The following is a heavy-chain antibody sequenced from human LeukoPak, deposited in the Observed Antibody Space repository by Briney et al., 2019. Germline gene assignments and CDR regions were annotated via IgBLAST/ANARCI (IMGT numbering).Heavy chain of an antibody. CDR3: ARERRYYDSSGYPDY. J-gene: IGHJ4*02. Sequence: ASVKVSCKASGYTFTSYGISWVRQVPGQGLEWMGWISAYNGNTNYAQKLQGRVTMTTDTSTSTAYMELRSLRSDDTAVYYCARERRYYDSSGYPDYWGQGTLVTVSS. CDR2: ISAYNGNT. V-gene: IGHV1-18*01. CDR1: GYTFTSYG. D-gene: IGHD3-22*01.